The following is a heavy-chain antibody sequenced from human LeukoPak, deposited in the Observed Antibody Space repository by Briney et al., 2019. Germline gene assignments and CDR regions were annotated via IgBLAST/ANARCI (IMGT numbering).Heavy chain of an antibody. CDR1: GGSISSYY. CDR2: IYTSGST. J-gene: IGHJ3*02. D-gene: IGHD3-22*01. V-gene: IGHV4-4*07. Sequence: PSETLSLTCTVSGGSISSYYWSWIRQPAGKGLEWIGRIYTSGSTNYNPSLKSRVTMSVDTSKNQFSLKLSSVTAADTAVYYCAREDYDSSGYYAFDIWGQGTMVTVSS. CDR3: AREDYDSSGYYAFDI.